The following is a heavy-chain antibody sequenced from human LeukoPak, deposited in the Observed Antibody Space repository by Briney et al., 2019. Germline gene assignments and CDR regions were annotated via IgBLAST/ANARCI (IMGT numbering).Heavy chain of an antibody. CDR3: AKDREGGSSTQDY. CDR1: GFTFDDYA. J-gene: IGHJ4*02. Sequence: SLRLSCAASGFTFDDYAMHWVRQAPGKGLEWVSGISWNSGSIGYADSVKGRFTISRDNAKNSLYLQMNSLRAEDTAVYYCAKDREGGSSTQDYWGQGTLVTVSS. CDR2: ISWNSGSI. V-gene: IGHV3-9*01. D-gene: IGHD2-15*01.